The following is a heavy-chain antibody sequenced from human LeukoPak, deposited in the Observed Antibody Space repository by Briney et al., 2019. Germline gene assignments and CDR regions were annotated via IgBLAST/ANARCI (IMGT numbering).Heavy chain of an antibody. D-gene: IGHD5-24*01. CDR3: AHTRWTRGYFDY. CDR2: IYWDDEK. Sequence: SGATLVKPTQTLTLTCTFSGFSLTTNEAAVGWLRQPAGKALGGLALIYWDDEKRYRPSLKDRLTITKDTSKNQVVLTMTNMDPVDTGTYYCAHTRWTRGYFDYWGQGTLVTVSS. J-gene: IGHJ4*02. CDR1: GFSLTTNEAA. V-gene: IGHV2-5*02.